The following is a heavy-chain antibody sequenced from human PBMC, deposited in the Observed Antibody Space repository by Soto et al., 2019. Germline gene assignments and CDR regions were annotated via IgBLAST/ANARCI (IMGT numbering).Heavy chain of an antibody. CDR3: AKGDTYGLDYFDY. CDR1: GFTFSSYW. V-gene: IGHV3-7*01. CDR2: IKQDGSEK. D-gene: IGHD5-18*01. Sequence: VQLVQSGGGLVQPGGSLRLSCAVSGFTFSSYWMSWVRQAPGKGLEWVANIKQDGSEKHYVDSVKGGFTISRDNAKNSLYLQMDSLRAEDTAVYYCAKGDTYGLDYFDYWGQGTLVTVSS. J-gene: IGHJ4*02.